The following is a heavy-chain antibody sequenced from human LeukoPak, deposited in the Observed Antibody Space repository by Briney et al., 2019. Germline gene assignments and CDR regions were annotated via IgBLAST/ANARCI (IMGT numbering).Heavy chain of an antibody. D-gene: IGHD6-19*01. V-gene: IGHV4-4*07. CDR1: GDSISSYY. CDR2: IYISGST. Sequence: SETLSLTCTVSGDSISSYYWSWIRQPAGKGLEWIGRIYISGSTNYNPSLKSRVTMSVDTSKNQFSLKLSSVTAADTAVYYCARAGQTGSYSSGWHGGFDYWGQGTLVTVSS. CDR3: ARAGQTGSYSSGWHGGFDY. J-gene: IGHJ4*02.